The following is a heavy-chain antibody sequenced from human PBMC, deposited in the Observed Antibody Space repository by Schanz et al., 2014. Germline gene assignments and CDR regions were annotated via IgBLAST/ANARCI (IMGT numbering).Heavy chain of an antibody. CDR3: TTGGRRGYSHYFYGMDV. V-gene: IGHV3-15*01. D-gene: IGHD5-18*01. J-gene: IGHJ6*02. Sequence: EVQLVESGGGLVKPGGSLRLSCAASGFTSSNAWMSWVRQAPGKGLEWVGRIKTKTDGETTDYAAPVKGRFTISRDDSKTTLYLQMNSLKTKDTAVYYCTTGGRRGYSHYFYGMDVWGQGTTVTVSS. CDR2: IKTKTDGETT. CDR1: GFTSSNAW.